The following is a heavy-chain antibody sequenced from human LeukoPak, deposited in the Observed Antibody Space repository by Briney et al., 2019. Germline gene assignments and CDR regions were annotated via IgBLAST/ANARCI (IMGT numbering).Heavy chain of an antibody. CDR3: AKDITVGGTGDAFDI. CDR2: ISWNSGSI. CDR1: GFTFDDYA. V-gene: IGHV3-9*01. Sequence: GRSLRPSCAASGFTFDDYAMHWVRQAPGKGLEWVSGISWNSGSIGYADSVKGRFTISRDNAKNSLYLQMNSLGAEDTALYYCAKDITVGGTGDAFDIWGQGTVVTVSS. J-gene: IGHJ3*02. D-gene: IGHD3-16*01.